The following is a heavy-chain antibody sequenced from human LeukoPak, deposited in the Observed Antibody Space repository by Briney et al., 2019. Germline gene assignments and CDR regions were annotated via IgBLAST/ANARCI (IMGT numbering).Heavy chain of an antibody. CDR3: ARHVGDYFDS. V-gene: IGHV4-59*08. CDR2: VYYTGST. Sequence: SETLPLTCSVSGGFVDTFYWTWIRQPPGKGLDWLGHVYYTGSTNYNSSLQDRISISIDMSKNQFSLTLTSVTAADTAFYYCARHVGDYFDSWGQGILVTVSS. D-gene: IGHD1-26*01. J-gene: IGHJ4*02. CDR1: GGFVDTFY.